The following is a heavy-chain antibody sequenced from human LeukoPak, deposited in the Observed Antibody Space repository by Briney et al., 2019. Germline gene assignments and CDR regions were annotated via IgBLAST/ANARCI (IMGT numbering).Heavy chain of an antibody. J-gene: IGHJ4*02. Sequence: PGGSLRLSRAASGFTFDDYAMHWVRQAPGKGLEWVSGISWNSGSIGYADSVKGRFTISRDNAKNSLYLQMNSLRAEDTALYYCAKENYGDYDVGYFDYWGQGTLVTVSS. CDR3: AKENYGDYDVGYFDY. CDR1: GFTFDDYA. V-gene: IGHV3-9*01. CDR2: ISWNSGSI. D-gene: IGHD4-17*01.